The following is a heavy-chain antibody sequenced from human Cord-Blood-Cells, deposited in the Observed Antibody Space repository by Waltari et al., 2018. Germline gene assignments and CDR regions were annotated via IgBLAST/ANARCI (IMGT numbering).Heavy chain of an antibody. CDR3: ARGLSNWFDP. CDR2: INHSGST. V-gene: IGHV4-34*01. CDR1: GGSFSGYY. Sequence: QVQLQQWGAGLLKPSETLSLTCAVYGGSFSGYYWSWIRQPPGKGLEWIGEINHSGSTNYNPALKSRVTISLDTSKNQFSLKLSSVTAADTAVYYCARGLSNWFDPWGQGTLVTVSS. J-gene: IGHJ5*02.